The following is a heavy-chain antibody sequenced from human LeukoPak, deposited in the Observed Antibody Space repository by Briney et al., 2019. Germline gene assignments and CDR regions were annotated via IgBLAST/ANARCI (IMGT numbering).Heavy chain of an antibody. V-gene: IGHV3-53*01. CDR1: GFTVSSNY. CDR2: IYSGGGT. J-gene: IGHJ4*02. CDR3: ARAGAAAGTFDY. Sequence: GGSLRLSCAASGFTVSSNYMSWVRQAPGKGLEWVSVIYSGGGTYYADSVKGRFTISRDNSKNTLYLQMNSLRAEDTAVYYCARAGAAAGTFDYWGQGTLVTVSS. D-gene: IGHD6-13*01.